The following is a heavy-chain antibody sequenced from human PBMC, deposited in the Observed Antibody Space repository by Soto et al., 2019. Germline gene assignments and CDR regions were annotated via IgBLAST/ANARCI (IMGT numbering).Heavy chain of an antibody. Sequence: SVKVSCKASGGTFRNYGIGWVRQAPGQGLEWMGGIIPVFGTTNYAQKFQGRVTITADESTSTAYIEVSSLRSEDTAMFYCGRYCSGGSCHNLDYYGMDVWGQGTTVTVSS. CDR2: IIPVFGTT. J-gene: IGHJ6*02. V-gene: IGHV1-69*13. D-gene: IGHD2-15*01. CDR1: GGTFRNYG. CDR3: GRYCSGGSCHNLDYYGMDV.